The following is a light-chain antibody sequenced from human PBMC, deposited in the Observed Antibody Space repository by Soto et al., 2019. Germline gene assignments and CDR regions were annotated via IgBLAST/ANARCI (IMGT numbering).Light chain of an antibody. Sequence: IVMTQFPATLSVSPGERATLSCRASQSINSNLAWYQQKPGQAPRLLMFRASIRATGFPARFSGSGSGTEFNITISSLQSEDSAIYYCQQYNNWPRATFGGGPRWIS. CDR2: RAS. V-gene: IGKV3-15*01. CDR3: QQYNNWPRAT. J-gene: IGKJ4*01. CDR1: QSINSN.